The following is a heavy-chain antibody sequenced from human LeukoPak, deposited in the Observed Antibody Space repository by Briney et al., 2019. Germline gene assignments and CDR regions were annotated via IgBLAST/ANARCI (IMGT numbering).Heavy chain of an antibody. V-gene: IGHV4-59*03. Sequence: SETLSLTCTVSGGSISSYYWSWIRQPPGKGLEWIGYIYNDGSTNYSPSLRSRVAISVDTTKNQVSLKLTSLTAADTAVYYCAGDRYSSIWSYYWGQGTLVTVSS. J-gene: IGHJ4*02. CDR1: GGSISSYY. D-gene: IGHD6-13*01. CDR2: IYNDGST. CDR3: AGDRYSSIWSYY.